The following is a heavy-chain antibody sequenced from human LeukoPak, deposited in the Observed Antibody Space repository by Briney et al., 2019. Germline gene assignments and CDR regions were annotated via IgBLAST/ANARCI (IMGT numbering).Heavy chain of an antibody. Sequence: GGSLRLSCAASGFTFSSYSMNWVRQAPGKGLEWVSSISSSSSYIYYADSVKGRFTVSRDNAKNSLYLQMNSLRAEDTAVYYCAKVREDGSGSYWVDYWGQGTLVTVSS. D-gene: IGHD3-10*01. J-gene: IGHJ4*02. V-gene: IGHV3-21*01. CDR3: AKVREDGSGSYWVDY. CDR2: ISSSSSYI. CDR1: GFTFSSYS.